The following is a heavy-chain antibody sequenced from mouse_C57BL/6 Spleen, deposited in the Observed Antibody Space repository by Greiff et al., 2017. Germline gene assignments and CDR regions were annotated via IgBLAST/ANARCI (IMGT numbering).Heavy chain of an antibody. CDR1: GYTFTSYG. Sequence: QVQLQQSGAELARPGASVKLSCKASGYTFTSYGIGWVKQRTGQGLELIGEIYPRSGNTYYNEKIKGKATLTADKSSITAYMELRSLTSEDSAVYFCARCFTTVVATDAMDYWGQGTSVTVSS. V-gene: IGHV1-81*01. J-gene: IGHJ4*01. CDR3: ARCFTTVVATDAMDY. CDR2: IYPRSGNT. D-gene: IGHD1-1*01.